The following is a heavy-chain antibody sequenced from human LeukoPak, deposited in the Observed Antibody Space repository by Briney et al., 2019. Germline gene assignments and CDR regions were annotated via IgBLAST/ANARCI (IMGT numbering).Heavy chain of an antibody. CDR2: ISAYNGNT. CDR1: GYTFTSYG. Sequence: PGASVKVSCKASGYTFTSYGISWVRQAPGQGLEWMGWISAYNGNTNYAQKLQGRVTMTTDTSTSTAYMELRSLRSDDTAVYYCARADYCSSTSCYTYFDYWGQGTLVTVSS. J-gene: IGHJ4*02. D-gene: IGHD2-2*01. V-gene: IGHV1-18*01. CDR3: ARADYCSSTSCYTYFDY.